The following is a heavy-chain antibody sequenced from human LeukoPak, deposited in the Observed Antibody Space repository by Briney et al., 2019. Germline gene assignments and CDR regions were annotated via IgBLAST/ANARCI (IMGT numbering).Heavy chain of an antibody. Sequence: ASVKVSCKASGYTFTSYGISWVRQAPGQGLERMGWISAYNGNTNYAQKLQGRVTMTTDTSTSTAYMELRSLRSDDTAVYYCARENYDILTGYYQALDYWGQGTLVTVSS. J-gene: IGHJ4*02. CDR1: GYTFTSYG. V-gene: IGHV1-18*01. CDR3: ARENYDILTGYYQALDY. CDR2: ISAYNGNT. D-gene: IGHD3-9*01.